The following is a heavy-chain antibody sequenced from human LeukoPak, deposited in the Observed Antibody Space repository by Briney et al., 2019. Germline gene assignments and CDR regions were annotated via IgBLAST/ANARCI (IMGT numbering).Heavy chain of an antibody. D-gene: IGHD1-7*01. J-gene: IGHJ4*02. CDR1: GYSLSSGYY. CDR2: IYHSGNT. Sequence: SETLSLTCTVSGYSLSSGYYWGWIRQPPGKGLEWIGGIYHSGNTYYNPSLKSRVTISVDTSKNQFSLRLSSVTAADTAVYYCARGPGYSWNYGFDYWGQGTLVTVSS. V-gene: IGHV4-38-2*02. CDR3: ARGPGYSWNYGFDY.